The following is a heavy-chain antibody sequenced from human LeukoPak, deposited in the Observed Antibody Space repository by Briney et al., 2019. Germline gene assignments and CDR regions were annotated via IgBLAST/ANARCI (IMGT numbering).Heavy chain of an antibody. CDR1: GGSINSGVYH. CDR2: IGPSGSS. CDR3: ARDSHYDSSGYYLDS. J-gene: IGHJ4*02. V-gene: IGHV4-31*03. Sequence: PSQPLSLTCTVSGGSINSGVYHWSWIRQFPEKGLQWIGYIGPSGSSYYNPSLKSRVTVSLGTSNNQFSLQLSSLTAADTALYYCARDSHYDSSGYYLDSWGPGTLVTASS. D-gene: IGHD3-22*01.